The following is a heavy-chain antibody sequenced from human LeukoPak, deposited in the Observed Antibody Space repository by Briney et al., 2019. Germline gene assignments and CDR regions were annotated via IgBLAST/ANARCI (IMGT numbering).Heavy chain of an antibody. Sequence: GGSLRLSCAASGFTFSSYAMSWVRQAPGKGLEWVSAISGSGGSTYYADSVKGRFTISRDNSKNTLYLQMHSLRAEDTAVYYCAKDGVYDFWSGYYLDYWGQGTLVTVSS. CDR2: ISGSGGST. CDR1: GFTFSSYA. V-gene: IGHV3-23*01. J-gene: IGHJ4*02. D-gene: IGHD3-3*01. CDR3: AKDGVYDFWSGYYLDY.